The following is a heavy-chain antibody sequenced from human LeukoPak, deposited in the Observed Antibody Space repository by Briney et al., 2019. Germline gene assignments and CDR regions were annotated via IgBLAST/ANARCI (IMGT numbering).Heavy chain of an antibody. CDR1: GFTFSNYA. Sequence: GGSLRLSCAASGFTFSNYAMSWVRQAPGKGLEWVSVVSGSGDTTYYADSVKGRFTISRDNSRNTLYLQMNSLRAEDTAVYYCARDCSSTSCYNLWGQGTPVTVSS. CDR3: ARDCSSTSCYNL. D-gene: IGHD2-2*02. J-gene: IGHJ5*02. CDR2: VSGSGDTT. V-gene: IGHV3-23*01.